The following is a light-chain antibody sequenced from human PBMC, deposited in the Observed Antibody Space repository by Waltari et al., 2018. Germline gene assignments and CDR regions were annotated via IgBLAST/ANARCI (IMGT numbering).Light chain of an antibody. CDR3: QQTYTNTPT. V-gene: IGKV1-39*01. Sequence: DVQMTQSPSSLSASVADRVTITCRASQTITVYLNWYQHKFGKAPKLLIYAASNLQSGVPSRFSGGGSGTVFTLTINSLQHEDFATYYCQQTYTNTPTFGQGTRVEVK. J-gene: IGKJ1*01. CDR1: QTITVY. CDR2: AAS.